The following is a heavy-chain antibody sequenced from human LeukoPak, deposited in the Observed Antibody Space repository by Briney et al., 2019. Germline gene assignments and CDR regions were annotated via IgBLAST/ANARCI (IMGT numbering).Heavy chain of an antibody. CDR2: ISWNSGTI. V-gene: IGHV3-9*01. D-gene: IGHD6-19*01. Sequence: GRSLRLSCAASGFTFDDYGMHWVRQAPGKGLEWVSSISWNSGTIGYADSVKGRFTISRGNAKNSLCLQMNSLRAEDTALYYCAKGRYSSGWDFDYWGQGTLVTVSS. J-gene: IGHJ4*02. CDR1: GFTFDDYG. CDR3: AKGRYSSGWDFDY.